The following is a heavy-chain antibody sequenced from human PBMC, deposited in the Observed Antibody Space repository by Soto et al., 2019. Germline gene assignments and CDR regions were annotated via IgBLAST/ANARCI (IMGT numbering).Heavy chain of an antibody. J-gene: IGHJ6*02. CDR1: GYTFTGYY. D-gene: IGHD5-18*01. V-gene: IGHV1-2*02. CDR2: INPNSGGT. Sequence: GASVKVSCKASGYTFTGYYMHWVRQAPGQGLEWMGWINPNSGGTNYAQKFQGRVTMTRDTSISTAYMELSRLRSDDTAVYYCAREKVVNTAMGSGMDVWGQGTTVTVSS. CDR3: AREKVVNTAMGSGMDV.